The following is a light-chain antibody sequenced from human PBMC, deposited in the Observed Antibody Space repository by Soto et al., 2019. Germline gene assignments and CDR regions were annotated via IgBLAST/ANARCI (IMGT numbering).Light chain of an antibody. V-gene: IGKV1-5*03. Sequence: DIQMTQSPSTLSASVGDRVTITCRASQTISSWLAWYQQKPGKAPKLLIYKASTLKSGVPSRFSGSGSGTDFTLTISSLQPEDFATYYCQQSYRTPPITFGQGTRLEIK. J-gene: IGKJ5*01. CDR3: QQSYRTPPIT. CDR2: KAS. CDR1: QTISSW.